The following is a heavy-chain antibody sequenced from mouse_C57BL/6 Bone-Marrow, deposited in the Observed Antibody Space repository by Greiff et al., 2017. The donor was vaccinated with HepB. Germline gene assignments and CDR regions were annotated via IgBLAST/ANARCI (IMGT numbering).Heavy chain of an antibody. CDR3: TPFTTVVATGYFDV. CDR2: IYPGNSDT. V-gene: IGHV1-5*01. CDR1: GYTFTSYW. D-gene: IGHD1-1*01. J-gene: IGHJ1*03. Sequence: EVQLQQSGTVLARPGASVKMSCKTSGYTFTSYWMHWVKQRPGQGLEWIGAIYPGNSDTSYNQKFKGKAKLTAVTSASTAYMELSSLTNEDSAVYYCTPFTTVVATGYFDVWGTGTTVTVSS.